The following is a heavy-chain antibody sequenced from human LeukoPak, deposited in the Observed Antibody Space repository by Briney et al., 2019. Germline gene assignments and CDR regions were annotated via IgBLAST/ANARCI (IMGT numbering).Heavy chain of an antibody. CDR3: ARLYDSSGYYYENWYFDR. Sequence: GESLQISCQGSGSRFTSYWIGWVRQMHGKGLEWMGIIYPGDSDTRYSPSFQGQVTISADTSISTAYLQWSSLKASDTAMYYCARLYDSSGYYYENWYFDRWGRGTLVTVSS. CDR1: GSRFTSYW. V-gene: IGHV5-51*01. CDR2: IYPGDSDT. J-gene: IGHJ2*01. D-gene: IGHD3-22*01.